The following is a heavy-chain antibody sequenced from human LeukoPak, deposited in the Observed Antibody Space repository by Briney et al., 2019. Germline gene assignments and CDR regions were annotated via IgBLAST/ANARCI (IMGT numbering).Heavy chain of an antibody. D-gene: IGHD4-11*01. CDR2: TRNKANSYTT. V-gene: IGHV3-72*01. Sequence: GGSLRLSCAASGFTFSDHYMEWVRQAPGKGLEWVGRTRNKANSYTTEYAASVKGRFTISRDESKNSLLLQIHSLKTDYTAVYYCARNNYGFFDYWGQGTLVTVSS. J-gene: IGHJ4*02. CDR3: ARNNYGFFDY. CDR1: GFTFSDHY.